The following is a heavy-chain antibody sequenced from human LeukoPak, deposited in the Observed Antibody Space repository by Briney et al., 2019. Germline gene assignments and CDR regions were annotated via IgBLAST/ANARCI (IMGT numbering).Heavy chain of an antibody. CDR3: ARGYSRAAFDI. D-gene: IGHD2-15*01. J-gene: IGHJ3*02. Sequence: GGSLRLSCAASGFTFRNYLMNWVRQPPWKGLEWVSFISSTGGTIYYADSVKGRFTVSRDNGKNSLLLQMNSLRVEDTALYYCARGYSRAAFDIWGQGTVVAVSS. V-gene: IGHV3-48*01. CDR2: ISSTGGTI. CDR1: GFTFRNYL.